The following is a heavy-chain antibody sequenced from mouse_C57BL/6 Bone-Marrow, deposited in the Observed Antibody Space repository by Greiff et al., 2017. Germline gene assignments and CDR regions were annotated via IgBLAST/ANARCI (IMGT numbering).Heavy chain of an antibody. J-gene: IGHJ4*01. D-gene: IGHD6-1*01. CDR2: IHPNSGST. Sequence: QVQLQQPGAELVKPGASVKLSCKASGYTFTSYWMHWVKQRPGQGLEWIGMIHPNSGSTNYNEKFKSKATLTVDKSSSTAYMQLSSLTSEDSAVYYCARPSLLVLYYAMDYWGQGTSVTVSS. CDR3: ARPSLLVLYYAMDY. V-gene: IGHV1-64*01. CDR1: GYTFTSYW.